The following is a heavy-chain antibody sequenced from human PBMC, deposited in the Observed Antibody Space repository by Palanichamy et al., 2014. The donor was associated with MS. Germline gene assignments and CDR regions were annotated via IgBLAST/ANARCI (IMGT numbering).Heavy chain of an antibody. Sequence: QITLKESGPTLVKPTQTLTLTCTFSGFSLSTSGVGVGWIRQPPGKALEWLALIYWNDDKRYSPSRKSRLTITKDTSKNQVVLTMTNMDPVDTATYYCAHTRDNGLKTYYYDSSGYQSSNYYFDYWGQGTLVTVSS. V-gene: IGHV2-5*01. CDR3: AHTRDNGLKTYYYDSSGYQSSNYYFDY. D-gene: IGHD3-22*01. CDR1: GFSLSTSGVG. J-gene: IGHJ4*02. CDR2: IYWNDDK.